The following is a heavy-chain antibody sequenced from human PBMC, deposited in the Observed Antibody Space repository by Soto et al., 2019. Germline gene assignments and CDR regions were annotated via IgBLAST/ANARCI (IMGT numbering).Heavy chain of an antibody. CDR2: ISAYNGNT. D-gene: IGHD5-18*01. J-gene: IGHJ4*02. V-gene: IGHV1-18*01. CDR3: ARDLGPRGYSYGHAGY. CDR1: GYTFTSYG. Sequence: QVQLVQSGAEVKKPGASVKVSCKASGYTFTSYGISWVRQAPGQGLEWMGWISAYNGNTNYAQKLQGRVTMTTGTSTSTAYMELRGLRSDDTAVYYCARDLGPRGYSYGHAGYWGQGTLVTVSS.